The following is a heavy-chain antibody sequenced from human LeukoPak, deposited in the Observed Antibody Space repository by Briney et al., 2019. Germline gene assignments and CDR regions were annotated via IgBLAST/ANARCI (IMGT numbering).Heavy chain of an antibody. J-gene: IGHJ3*01. D-gene: IGHD6-6*01. V-gene: IGHV3-7*03. CDR2: INSDGSEG. Sequence: PGGSLRLSCAVSGFTFSGFWMSWSRQAPGKGLEWVASINSDGSEGYYADVVKGRFTISRDNAKNSLHLQINSLRAEDTAVYYCARSSYCSPSNVWGQGTMVTVSS. CDR1: GFTFSGFW. CDR3: ARSSYCSPSNV.